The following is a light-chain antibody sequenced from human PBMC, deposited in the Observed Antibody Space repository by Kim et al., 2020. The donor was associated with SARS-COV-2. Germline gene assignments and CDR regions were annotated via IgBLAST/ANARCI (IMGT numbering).Light chain of an antibody. Sequence: PGQSITISCTATIGDTGAYEYISWYQHHPDKAPKLMIYDVSERTSGVSNRFSGSKSGNTASLTISGLLAEDAADYYCGSYTGTRMLFGGGTQLTVL. J-gene: IGLJ3*02. CDR1: IGDTGAYEY. CDR2: DVS. V-gene: IGLV2-14*01. CDR3: GSYTGTRML.